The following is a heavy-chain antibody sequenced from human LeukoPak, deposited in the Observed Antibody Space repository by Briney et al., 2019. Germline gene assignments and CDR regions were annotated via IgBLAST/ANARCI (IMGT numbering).Heavy chain of an antibody. V-gene: IGHV3-7*01. Sequence: GGSLRLSCAASGFTFTTYWMSWVHQAPGKGLEWVANINQDGSEKYFVDSVKGRFTISRDNAKNSLYLQMNSLRVEDTAVYYCAKVAKYYYGSETYYFFEHWGQGTPVAASS. CDR3: AKVAKYYYGSETYYFFEH. D-gene: IGHD3-10*01. CDR2: INQDGSEK. J-gene: IGHJ4*02. CDR1: GFTFTTYW.